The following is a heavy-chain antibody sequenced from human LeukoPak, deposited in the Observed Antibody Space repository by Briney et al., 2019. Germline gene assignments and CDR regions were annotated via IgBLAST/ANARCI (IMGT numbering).Heavy chain of an antibody. CDR1: GDSVSSNSAA. Sequence: SQTLSLTCAVSGDSVSSNSAAWNWLRQSPSRGLEWLGRTYYRSKWYNDYAVSVKSRITINPDTSKSQFSLQLNSVTPEDTAVYHCARGGPNRGYDWDYFDYWGQGTLVTVSS. V-gene: IGHV6-1*01. CDR3: ARGGPNRGYDWDYFDY. J-gene: IGHJ4*02. CDR2: TYYRSKWYN. D-gene: IGHD5-12*01.